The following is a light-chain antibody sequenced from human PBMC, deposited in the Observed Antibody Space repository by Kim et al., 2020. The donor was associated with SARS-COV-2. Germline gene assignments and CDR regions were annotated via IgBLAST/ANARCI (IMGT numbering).Light chain of an antibody. CDR2: QDT. CDR1: KLGHKY. V-gene: IGLV3-1*01. Sequence: SVSPGQTASITCSGDKLGHKYACWYQQKPGQSPVLVIYQDTKRTSGIPERFSGSNSGNTATLTISGTQAMDEADYYCQAWDSNIVIFGGGTQLTVL. J-gene: IGLJ2*01. CDR3: QAWDSNIVI.